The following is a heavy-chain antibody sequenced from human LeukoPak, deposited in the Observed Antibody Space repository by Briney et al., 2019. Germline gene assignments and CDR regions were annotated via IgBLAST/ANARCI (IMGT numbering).Heavy chain of an antibody. CDR2: IRYDGSNK. D-gene: IGHD2-2*01. CDR3: AKGHIVVVPAAIMDY. V-gene: IGHV3-30*02. Sequence: PGRSLRLSCAASGFTFSSYGMHWVRQAPGKGLEWVAFIRYDGSNKYYADSVKGRFTISRDNSKNTLYLQMNSLRAEDTAVYYCAKGHIVVVPAAIMDYWGQGTLVTVSS. J-gene: IGHJ4*02. CDR1: GFTFSSYG.